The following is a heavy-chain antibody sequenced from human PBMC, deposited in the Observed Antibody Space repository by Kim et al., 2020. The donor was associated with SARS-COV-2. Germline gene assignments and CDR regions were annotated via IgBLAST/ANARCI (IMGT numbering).Heavy chain of an antibody. CDR1: GGTFSSYA. D-gene: IGHD6-13*01. Sequence: SVKVSCKASGGTFSSYAISWVRQAPGQGLEWMGGIIPIFGTANYAQKFQGRVTITADESTSTAYMELSSLRSEDTAVYYCARGQMGWKSSWFLTTPHFDYWGQGTLVTVSS. CDR3: ARGQMGWKSSWFLTTPHFDY. J-gene: IGHJ4*02. CDR2: IIPIFGTA. V-gene: IGHV1-69*13.